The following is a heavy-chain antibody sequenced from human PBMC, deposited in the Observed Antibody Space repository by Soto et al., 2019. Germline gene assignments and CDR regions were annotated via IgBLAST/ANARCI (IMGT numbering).Heavy chain of an antibody. CDR1: GFTFSSYA. CDR3: AKDPLAYCGGDCFNWFDP. J-gene: IGHJ5*02. Sequence: GGSLRLSCAASGFTFSSYAMSWVRQAPGKGLEWVSAISGSGGSTYYADSVKGRFTISRDNSKNTLYLQMNSLRAEDTAVYYCAKDPLAYCGGDCFNWFDPWGQGTLVTVS. D-gene: IGHD2-21*02. V-gene: IGHV3-23*01. CDR2: ISGSGGST.